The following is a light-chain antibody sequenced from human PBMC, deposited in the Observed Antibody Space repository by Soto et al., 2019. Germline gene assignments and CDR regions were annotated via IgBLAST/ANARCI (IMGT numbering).Light chain of an antibody. CDR3: SSYASSTTLL. V-gene: IGLV2-14*01. CDR2: DVS. J-gene: IGLJ2*01. Sequence: QSALTQPASVSGSPGQSITISCTGTSSDVGGYNYVSGYQQHPGTVPKLIIYDVSDRPSGVSDRFSGSKSGNTASLTISGLRTEDEADYYCSSYASSTTLLFGGGTKLTVL. CDR1: SSDVGGYNY.